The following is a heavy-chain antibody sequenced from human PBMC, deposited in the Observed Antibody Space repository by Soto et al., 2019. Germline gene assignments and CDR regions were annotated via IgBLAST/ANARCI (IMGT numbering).Heavy chain of an antibody. V-gene: IGHV1-18*04. CDR3: ATEPIYYNDGSGYYPLGH. D-gene: IGHD3-22*01. J-gene: IGHJ4*02. CDR1: GYSFATYG. CDR2: ISAHNGDT. Sequence: ASVKVSCKASGYSFATYGFSWVRQAPGQGLECVGWISAHNGDTHYSHKFQGRVTLTTDTSTNTGYMELRSLTSDDTAVYFCATEPIYYNDGSGYYPLGHWGQGTLVTVSS.